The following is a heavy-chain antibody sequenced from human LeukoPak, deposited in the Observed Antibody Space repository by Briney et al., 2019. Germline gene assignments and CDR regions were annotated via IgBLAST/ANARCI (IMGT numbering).Heavy chain of an antibody. D-gene: IGHD5-18*01. Sequence: ETLSLTCXVYGGSFSGYYWSWIRQPPGKGLEWIGEINHSGSTNYNPSLKSRVTISVDTSKNQFSLKLSSVTAADTAVYYCARGPIQLWLRGTLDYWGQGTLVTVSS. CDR1: GGSFSGYY. J-gene: IGHJ4*02. V-gene: IGHV4-34*01. CDR3: ARGPIQLWLRGTLDY. CDR2: INHSGST.